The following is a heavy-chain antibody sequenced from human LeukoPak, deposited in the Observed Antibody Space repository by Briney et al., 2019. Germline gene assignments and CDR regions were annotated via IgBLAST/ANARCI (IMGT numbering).Heavy chain of an antibody. Sequence: SETLSLTCTVSGGSISSGNYYWGWIRQPPGKGLEWIGSIYYSGSTYYYPSLKSRVTISVDTSKNQFSLKLSSVTAADTAVYYCAGAIEPDGDYWGQGTLVTVSS. CDR3: AGAIEPDGDY. V-gene: IGHV4-39*07. CDR2: IYYSGST. CDR1: GGSISSGNYY. J-gene: IGHJ4*02. D-gene: IGHD1-14*01.